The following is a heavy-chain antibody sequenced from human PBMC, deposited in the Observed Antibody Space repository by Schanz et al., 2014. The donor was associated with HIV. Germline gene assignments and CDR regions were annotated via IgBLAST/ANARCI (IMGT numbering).Heavy chain of an antibody. Sequence: EVQLVESGGGLVQPGRSLRLSCAASGFTFDDYAMHWVRQAPGKGLEWVSGINWRGGSIGYADSVNGRFTVARDHDKNYLYLQMNSMRAEDTALYYCAKDRGVGSAMVTNFYYGMDVWGQGTTVTVSS. J-gene: IGHJ6*02. V-gene: IGHV3-9*01. CDR2: INWRGGSI. CDR3: AKDRGVGSAMVTNFYYGMDV. CDR1: GFTFDDYA. D-gene: IGHD5-18*01.